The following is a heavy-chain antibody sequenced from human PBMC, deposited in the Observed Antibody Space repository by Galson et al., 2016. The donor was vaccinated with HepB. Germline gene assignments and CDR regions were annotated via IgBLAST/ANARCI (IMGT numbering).Heavy chain of an antibody. CDR2: IYYSGST. CDR3: ARALTTVNFRSRRPRQFDP. J-gene: IGHJ5*02. Sequence: LSLTCTVSGGSISSGDYYWSWIRQPPGKGLEWIGYIYYSGSTYYNPSLKSRVTISVDTSKNQFSLKLSSVTAADTAVYYCARALTTVNFRSRRPRQFDPWGQGTLVTVSS. V-gene: IGHV4-30-4*01. CDR1: GGSISSGDYY. D-gene: IGHD4-11*01.